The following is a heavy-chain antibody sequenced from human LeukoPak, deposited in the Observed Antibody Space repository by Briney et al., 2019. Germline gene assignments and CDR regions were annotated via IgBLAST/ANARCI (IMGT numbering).Heavy chain of an antibody. J-gene: IGHJ5*02. V-gene: IGHV1-2*02. CDR2: INPNSGGT. CDR1: GYAFTVYH. D-gene: IGHD2-8*02. CDR3: GLVASGNWWFDP. Sequence: ASVKVSCKTSGYAFTVYHIHWVRQAPGQGLEWMGWINPNSGGTNYAQKLQDRVTMTGDTSISTAYMELRSLTSDDAAVYYCGLVASGNWWFDPWGQGTLVTVSS.